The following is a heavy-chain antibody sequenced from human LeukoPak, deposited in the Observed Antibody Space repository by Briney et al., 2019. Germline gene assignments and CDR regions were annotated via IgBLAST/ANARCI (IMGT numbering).Heavy chain of an antibody. V-gene: IGHV1-24*01. D-gene: IGHD5-12*01. J-gene: IGHJ4*02. CDR1: GYTLTELS. CDR2: FDPEDGET. CDR3: AKKVRGPSHPLNF. Sequence: ASVKISCKVSGYTLTELSMHWVRQAPGKGLEWMGGFDPEDGETIYAQKFQGRVTMTEDTSTDTAYMELSSLRSEDTAVYYCAKKVRGPSHPLNFWGQGTLVTVSS.